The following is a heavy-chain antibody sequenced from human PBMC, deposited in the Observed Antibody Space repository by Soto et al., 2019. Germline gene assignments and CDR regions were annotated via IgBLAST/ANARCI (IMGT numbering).Heavy chain of an antibody. Sequence: PSETLSLTCTVSGGSISNYHWIWIRQPPGKGLEWIGYIHSSGSTNYNPSLKSRVTMSVDTSKNQFSLKLSSVTAADTAVYYCGRRGPTPGKTIFDYWGQGILVTVSS. J-gene: IGHJ4*02. CDR1: GGSISNYH. CDR3: GRRGPTPGKTIFDY. D-gene: IGHD6-13*01. CDR2: IHSSGST. V-gene: IGHV4-4*09.